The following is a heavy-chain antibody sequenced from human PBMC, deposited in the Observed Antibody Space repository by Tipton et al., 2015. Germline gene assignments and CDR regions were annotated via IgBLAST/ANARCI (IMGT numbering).Heavy chain of an antibody. Sequence: SLRLSCAASGFTFNNYWMHWVRQAPGKGLVWVSRINSDGSTIDYADSVKGRFTISRDNAKNTLYLQMNSLGGEDTAVYYCARAGSFRFDYWGLGTLVTVSP. J-gene: IGHJ4*02. CDR2: INSDGSTI. V-gene: IGHV3-74*01. D-gene: IGHD3-10*01. CDR1: GFTFNNYW. CDR3: ARAGSFRFDY.